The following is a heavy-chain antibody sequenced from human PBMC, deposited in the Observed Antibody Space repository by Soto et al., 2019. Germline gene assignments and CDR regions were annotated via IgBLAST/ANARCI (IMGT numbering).Heavy chain of an antibody. Sequence: QITLKESGPTLVKPTQTLTLTWTFSGFSFTTYGVGVGWIRQAPGKAPEWLALIYWDDQKTFRSSLESRLTITKDTSKDQVVLTITNMDPVDTATYYCTKKGQYHDSSACGRDCYMDVWGKGTTVTVSS. CDR3: TKKGQYHDSSACGRDCYMDV. V-gene: IGHV2-5*02. CDR2: IYWDDQK. D-gene: IGHD2-2*01. J-gene: IGHJ6*04. CDR1: GFSFTTYGVG.